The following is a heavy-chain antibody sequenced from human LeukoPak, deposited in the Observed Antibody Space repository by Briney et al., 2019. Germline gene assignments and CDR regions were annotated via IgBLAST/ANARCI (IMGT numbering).Heavy chain of an antibody. Sequence: SVKVSCKASGGTFSSYTISWVRQAPGQGLEGMGRIIPILGIANYAQKFRGRVTITADESTSTAYMELSSLRSEDTAVYYCARGARRFLEWLLGDYYYYMDVWGKGTTVTVSS. J-gene: IGHJ6*03. V-gene: IGHV1-69*02. CDR3: ARGARRFLEWLLGDYYYYMDV. CDR1: GGTFSSYT. CDR2: IIPILGIA. D-gene: IGHD3-3*01.